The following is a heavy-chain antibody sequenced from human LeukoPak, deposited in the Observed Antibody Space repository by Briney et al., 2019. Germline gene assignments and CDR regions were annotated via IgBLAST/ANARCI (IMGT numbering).Heavy chain of an antibody. D-gene: IGHD5-18*01. J-gene: IGHJ4*02. CDR1: GFTFSSYE. V-gene: IGHV3-48*03. CDR2: ISSSGSTI. Sequence: GGSLRLSCAASGFTFSSYEMNWVRQAPGKGLEWVSYISSSGSTIYYADSVKGRFTISRDNAKNSLYLQMNSLRAEDTAVYYCARDPGYSYGVSFDYWGQGTLVTVSS. CDR3: ARDPGYSYGVSFDY.